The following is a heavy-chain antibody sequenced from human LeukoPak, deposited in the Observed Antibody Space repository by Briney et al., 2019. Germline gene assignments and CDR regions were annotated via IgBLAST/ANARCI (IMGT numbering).Heavy chain of an antibody. V-gene: IGHV1-69*04. Sequence: SVKVSCTASGGSLINYCISWVRQAPGQGLEWMGRIIPLLDITTYAERFQGRVTMTADKSTSTAYLEVSSLKSDDTAVYYCATDGPAAMGADYLYGLDVWGQGTTVSVSS. CDR1: GGSLINYC. D-gene: IGHD2-2*01. CDR3: ATDGPAAMGADYLYGLDV. CDR2: IIPLLDIT. J-gene: IGHJ6*02.